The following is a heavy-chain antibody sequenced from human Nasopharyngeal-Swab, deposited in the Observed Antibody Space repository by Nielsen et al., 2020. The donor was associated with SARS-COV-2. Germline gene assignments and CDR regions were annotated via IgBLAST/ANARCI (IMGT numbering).Heavy chain of an antibody. CDR1: GYTFTSYC. J-gene: IGHJ6*02. Sequence: ASVKVSCKASGYTFTSYCISWVRQAPGQGLEWMGWISAYNGNTNYAQKLQGRVTMTTDTSTSTAYMERRSLRSDDTAVYYCARGEIVVVPAASYYYYYGMDVWGQGTTVTVSS. CDR2: ISAYNGNT. CDR3: ARGEIVVVPAASYYYYYGMDV. D-gene: IGHD2-2*01. V-gene: IGHV1-18*01.